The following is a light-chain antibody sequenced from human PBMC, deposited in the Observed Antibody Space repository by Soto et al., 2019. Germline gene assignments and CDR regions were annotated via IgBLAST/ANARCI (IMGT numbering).Light chain of an antibody. Sequence: QSVLTQPPSVSGAPGQRVIISCTGSSSNIGRGYDVHWYQQLPGTAPRLLIFGNNNRPSGVPDRFSGSKSGTSASLAITGLQAEDEGHYYCQSYDSSLTGSVVFGGGTKLTVL. J-gene: IGLJ2*01. CDR1: SSNIGRGYD. CDR3: QSYDSSLTGSVV. V-gene: IGLV1-40*01. CDR2: GNN.